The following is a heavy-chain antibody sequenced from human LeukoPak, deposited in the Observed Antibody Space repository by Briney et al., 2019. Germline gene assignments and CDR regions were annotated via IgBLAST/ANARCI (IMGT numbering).Heavy chain of an antibody. Sequence: GGCLRLSCAAPGFTLSTYAMTWVRQAPGKGLGWGSLISRGGDVTYYADSVKGRFTISRDSSKNTLYLQMHSLRAEDTAVYYCAARPGEVAVPYDYWGQGTLVTVSS. D-gene: IGHD2-15*01. V-gene: IGHV3-23*01. CDR2: ISRGGDVT. CDR3: AARPGEVAVPYDY. J-gene: IGHJ4*02. CDR1: GFTLSTYA.